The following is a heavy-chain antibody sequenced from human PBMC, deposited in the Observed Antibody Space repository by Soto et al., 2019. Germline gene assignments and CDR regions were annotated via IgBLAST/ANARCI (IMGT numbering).Heavy chain of an antibody. CDR3: GRDRCISPTFYFSYYYGMDV. Sequence: GGSLRLSCAASGFTFSSYSMNWVRQAPGKGLEWVSYISSSSSTIYYADSVKGRFTISRDNAKNSLYLQMNSLRDEETAVYYCGRDRCISPTFYFSYYYGMDVGGQGTRVTVSS. CDR2: ISSSSSTI. D-gene: IGHD3-3*02. V-gene: IGHV3-48*02. CDR1: GFTFSSYS. J-gene: IGHJ6*02.